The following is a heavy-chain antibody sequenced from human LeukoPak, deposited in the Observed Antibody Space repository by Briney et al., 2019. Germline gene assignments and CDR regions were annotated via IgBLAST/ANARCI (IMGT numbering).Heavy chain of an antibody. Sequence: GASVTVSCKASGGTFSSYAISWVRQAPGQGLEWMGGIIPIFGTANYAQKFQGRVTITADESTSTAYMELSSLRSEDTAVYHCARVGSSSWYVGWSDPWGQGTLVTVSS. CDR3: ARVGSSSWYVGWSDP. CDR2: IIPIFGTA. CDR1: GGTFSSYA. J-gene: IGHJ5*02. V-gene: IGHV1-69*13. D-gene: IGHD6-13*01.